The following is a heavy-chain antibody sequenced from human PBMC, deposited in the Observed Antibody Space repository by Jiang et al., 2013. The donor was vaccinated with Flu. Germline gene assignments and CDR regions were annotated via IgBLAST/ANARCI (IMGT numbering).Heavy chain of an antibody. CDR1: GGSISSSSYY. J-gene: IGHJ4*02. Sequence: KPSETLSLTCTVSGGSISSSSYYWGWIRQPPGKGLEWIGSIYYSGSTYYNPSLKSRVTISVDTSKNQFSLKLSSVTAADTAVYYCARAGMGDYFDYWGQGTLVTVSS. CDR2: IYYSGST. CDR3: ARAGMGDYFDY. D-gene: IGHD1-26*01. V-gene: IGHV4-39*01.